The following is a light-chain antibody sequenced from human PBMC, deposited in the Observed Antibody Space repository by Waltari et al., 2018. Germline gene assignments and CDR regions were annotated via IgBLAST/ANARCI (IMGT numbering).Light chain of an antibody. CDR3: QQSYTSPPYT. CDR2: TAS. J-gene: IGKJ2*01. CDR1: QSIGKT. Sequence: DTQLTQSPSSLSASVGDRVTVTCRARQSIGKTLNWYQQKSGQAPKLLIYTASTLQSGVPSRFSGSGSGTDFTLTISSLQPEVFATYYCQQSYTSPPYTFGQGTKLEI. V-gene: IGKV1-39*01.